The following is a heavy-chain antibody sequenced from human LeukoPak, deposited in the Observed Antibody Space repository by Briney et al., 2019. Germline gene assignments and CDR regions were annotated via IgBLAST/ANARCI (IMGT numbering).Heavy chain of an antibody. CDR1: GYTFTSYG. Sequence: ASVKVSCKASGYTFTSYGISWVRQAPGQGLEWMGWISAYNGNTNYAQKLQGRVTMTTDTSTSTAYMEPRSLRSDDTAVYYCAGDYYDSSGYYIFDIWGQGTMVTVRS. CDR3: AGDYYDSSGYYIFDI. CDR2: ISAYNGNT. J-gene: IGHJ3*02. V-gene: IGHV1-18*01. D-gene: IGHD3-22*01.